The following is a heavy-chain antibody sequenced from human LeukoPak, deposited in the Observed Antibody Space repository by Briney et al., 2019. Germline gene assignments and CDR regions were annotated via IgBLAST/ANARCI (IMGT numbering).Heavy chain of an antibody. CDR3: ARDYDNGMDV. D-gene: IGHD3-22*01. Sequence: ASVKVSCKSSGYIFTGYHMHWVRQAPAQGLEWMGWIDPNDGGTEYARNFQGRVTMTRDTSINTAHMELSRLTSDDTAVYYCARDYDNGMDVWGQGTTVTVSS. V-gene: IGHV1-2*02. J-gene: IGHJ6*02. CDR1: GYIFTGYH. CDR2: IDPNDGGT.